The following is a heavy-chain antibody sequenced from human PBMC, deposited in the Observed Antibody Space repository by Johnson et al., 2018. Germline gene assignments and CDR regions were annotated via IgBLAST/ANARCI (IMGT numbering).Heavy chain of an antibody. J-gene: IGHJ3*02. D-gene: IGHD3-16*01. CDR1: GGSISSNY. V-gene: IGHV4-59*01. CDR3: AKIKEGGASFDI. CDR2: IHYSGST. Sequence: QVQLQESGPGLVKPSETLSLTCTVSGGSISSNYCSWIRQSPGMGLQWIGYIHYSGSTSYNPSLKSRITMSVDASKTDFYLEVTSVTAADTAVYYCAKIKEGGASFDIWGQGTVVTVSS.